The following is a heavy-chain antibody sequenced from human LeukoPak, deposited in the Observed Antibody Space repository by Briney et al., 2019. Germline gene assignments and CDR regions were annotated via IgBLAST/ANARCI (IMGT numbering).Heavy chain of an antibody. D-gene: IGHD2-8*02. V-gene: IGHV3-23*01. CDR1: GFTFSTFA. CDR2: IFPSGGEI. Sequence: GGSLRLSCAASGFTFSTFAMIWVCQPPGKGLEWVSSIFPSGGEIHYADSVRGRFTISRDNSKSTLSLQMNSLRAEDTAIYYCATYRQVLLPFESWGQGTLVTVSS. J-gene: IGHJ4*02. CDR3: ATYRQVLLPFES.